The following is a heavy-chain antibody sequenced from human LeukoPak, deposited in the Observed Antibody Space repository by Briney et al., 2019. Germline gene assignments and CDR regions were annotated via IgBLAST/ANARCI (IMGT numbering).Heavy chain of an antibody. V-gene: IGHV4-34*01. CDR3: ARCPRYCTGGVCYYYYYMDV. D-gene: IGHD2-8*02. J-gene: IGHJ6*03. Sequence: SETLSLTCAVYGGSFSDYYWSWIRQPPGKGLEWIGEINHSGSTNYNPSLKSRVTISVDTSKNQFSLKLSSVTAADTAVYYCARCPRYCTGGVCYYYYYMDVWGKGTTVTVSS. CDR2: INHSGST. CDR1: GGSFSDYY.